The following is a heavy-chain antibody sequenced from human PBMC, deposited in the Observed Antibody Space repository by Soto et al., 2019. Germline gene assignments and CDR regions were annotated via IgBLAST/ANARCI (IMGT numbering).Heavy chain of an antibody. CDR2: IYPSDSDT. V-gene: IGHV5-51*01. J-gene: IGHJ4*02. D-gene: IGHD5-12*01. CDR1: GYTFNSYW. CDR3: ARGSGYHNY. Sequence: PGESLKISCKGSGYTFNSYWIAWVRQMPGKGLERMGIIYPSDSDTKYSPSFQGQVTISVDKSTSTAYLQWNSLRASDTAMYYRARGSGYHNYWGQGALVTVSS.